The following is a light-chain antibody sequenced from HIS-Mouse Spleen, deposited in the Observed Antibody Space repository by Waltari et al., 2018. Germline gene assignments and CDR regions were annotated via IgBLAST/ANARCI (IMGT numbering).Light chain of an antibody. J-gene: IGKJ2*01. Sequence: DIQMTQSPSTLSASVGDRVTITCRASQSISSWLDWYQQKPGKAPKLLIYKASSLESGVASRFSGSGSGTEFTLTISSLQHDDFATYYCQQYNSYLYTFGQGTKLEIK. CDR3: QQYNSYLYT. V-gene: IGKV1-5*03. CDR1: QSISSW. CDR2: KAS.